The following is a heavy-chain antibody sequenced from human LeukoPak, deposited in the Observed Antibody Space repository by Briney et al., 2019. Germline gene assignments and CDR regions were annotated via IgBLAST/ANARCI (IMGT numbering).Heavy chain of an antibody. V-gene: IGHV4-34*01. CDR3: ASPGIAAAAYSY. J-gene: IGHJ4*02. D-gene: IGHD6-13*01. CDR2: INHSGST. CDR1: GGSFSGYY. Sequence: SETLSLTCAVYGGSFSGYYWSWIRQPPGKGLEWIGEINHSGSTNYNPSLKSRVTISVDTSKNQFSLKLSSVTAADTAVYYCASPGIAAAAYSYWGQGTLVTVSS.